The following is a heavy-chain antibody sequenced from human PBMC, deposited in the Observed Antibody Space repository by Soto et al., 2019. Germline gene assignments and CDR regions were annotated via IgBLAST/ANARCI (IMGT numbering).Heavy chain of an antibody. CDR2: ISPYNGNT. D-gene: IGHD2-2*01. CDR1: GYTFTTYS. J-gene: IGHJ6*02. CDR3: ARGIVPAASIEYYRMAV. Sequence: ASVKVSCKASGYTFTTYSIAWVRQAPGEGLEWMGWISPYNGNTNYAQKFQGRVTITADDSTSTAYMELSGLRSEDTAVYYCARGIVPAASIEYYRMAVWGQGTTVTVSS. V-gene: IGHV1-18*01.